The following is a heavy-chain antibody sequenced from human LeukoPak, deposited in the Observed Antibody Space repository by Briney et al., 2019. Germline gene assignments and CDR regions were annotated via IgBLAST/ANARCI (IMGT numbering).Heavy chain of an antibody. CDR2: IYYSGRT. V-gene: IGHV4-34*01. J-gene: IGHJ6*03. Sequence: PSETLSLTCAVYGGSFSGYYWSWIRQPPGKGLEWIGSIYYSGRTYYNPSLKSRVTISVDTSKNQFSLRLTSVTAADTAVYYCARRYCSGADCYGGDSYYYMDVWGKGTTVTISS. CDR3: ARRYCSGADCYGGDSYYYMDV. CDR1: GGSFSGYY. D-gene: IGHD2-2*01.